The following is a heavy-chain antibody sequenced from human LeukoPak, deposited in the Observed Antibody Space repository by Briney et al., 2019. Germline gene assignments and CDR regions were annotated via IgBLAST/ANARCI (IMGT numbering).Heavy chain of an antibody. CDR3: AKRYYYDSSGYYGAYFDY. J-gene: IGHJ4*02. CDR2: IYSGGST. CDR1: GFSVSSNY. D-gene: IGHD3-22*01. Sequence: GGSLRLSCAVSGFSVSSNYMSWVRQAPGKGLEWVSVIYSGGSTYYADSVKGRFTISRDNSKNTLYLQMNSLRAEDTAVYYCAKRYYYDSSGYYGAYFDYWGQGTLVTVSS. V-gene: IGHV3-66*01.